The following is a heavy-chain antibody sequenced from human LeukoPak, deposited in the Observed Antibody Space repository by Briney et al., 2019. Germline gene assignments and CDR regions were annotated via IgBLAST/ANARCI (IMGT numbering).Heavy chain of an antibody. CDR3: ARGSIRGWFDP. J-gene: IGHJ5*02. D-gene: IGHD1-14*01. Sequence: GASVKVSFKASGYTFTIYYMHWGRQAPGQGLEWMGIINPSGGSTSYAQKFQGRVTMTRDTSTSTVYMELSSLRSEDTAVYYCARGSIRGWFDPWGQGTLVTVSS. CDR2: INPSGGST. CDR1: GYTFTIYY. V-gene: IGHV1-46*01.